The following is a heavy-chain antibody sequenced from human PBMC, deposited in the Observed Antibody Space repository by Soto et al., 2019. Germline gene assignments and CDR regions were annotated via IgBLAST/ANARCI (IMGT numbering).Heavy chain of an antibody. D-gene: IGHD5-12*01. CDR3: ARGRGYSGDDHYYYFDMDV. CDR2: SIPIFGTA. V-gene: IGHV1-69*13. CDR1: GGTFNNYP. Sequence: SVKVSCKASGGTFNNYPITWVRQAPGQGLEWMGGSIPIFGTANYAQKFQGRVTISVDESTSTAYMELSSLRSEDTAVYYCARGRGYSGDDHYYYFDMDVWGQGTTVTVSS. J-gene: IGHJ6*02.